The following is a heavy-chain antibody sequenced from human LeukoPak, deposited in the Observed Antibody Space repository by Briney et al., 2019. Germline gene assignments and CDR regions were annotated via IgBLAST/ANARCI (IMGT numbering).Heavy chain of an antibody. V-gene: IGHV3-9*01. CDR3: AKEEYAFHAFDI. J-gene: IGHJ3*02. CDR1: GFTFDDYA. CDR2: ISWNSGSI. Sequence: GGSLRLSCAASGFTFDDYAMHWVRQAPGKGLEWVLGISWNSGSIGYADSVKGRFTISRDNAKNSLYLQMNSLRAEDTALYYCAKEEYAFHAFDIWGQGTMVTVSS. D-gene: IGHD2/OR15-2a*01.